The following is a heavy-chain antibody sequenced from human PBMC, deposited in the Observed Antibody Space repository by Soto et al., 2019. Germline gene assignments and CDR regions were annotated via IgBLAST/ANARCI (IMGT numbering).Heavy chain of an antibody. CDR3: ARAATIFGVVIGWFDP. Sequence: PSETLSLTCAVSGGSISSGCYSWSWIRQPPGKGLEWIGYIYHSGSTYYNPSLKSRVTISVDRSKNQFSLKLSSVTAADTAVYYCARAATIFGVVIGWFDPWGQGTLVTVSS. D-gene: IGHD3-3*01. CDR2: IYHSGST. CDR1: GGSISSGCYS. V-gene: IGHV4-30-2*01. J-gene: IGHJ5*02.